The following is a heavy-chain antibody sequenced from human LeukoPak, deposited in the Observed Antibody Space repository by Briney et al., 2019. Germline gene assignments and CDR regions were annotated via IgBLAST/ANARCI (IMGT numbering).Heavy chain of an antibody. J-gene: IGHJ5*02. V-gene: IGHV4-34*01. CDR3: AEEEGGWFDP. CDR1: GGSFSDYY. CDR2: INHSGST. D-gene: IGHD2-15*01. Sequence: KPSETLSLTCAVYGGSFSDYYWSWIRQSPGKGLEWIGEINHSGSTYYNPSLKSRVTISVDTSKNQFSLKLSSVTAADTAVYYCAEEEGGWFDPWGQGTLVTVSS.